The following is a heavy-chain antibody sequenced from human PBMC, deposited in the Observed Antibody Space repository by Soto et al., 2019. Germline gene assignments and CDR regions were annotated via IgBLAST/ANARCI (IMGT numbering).Heavy chain of an antibody. CDR1: GYSFSTFS. J-gene: IGHJ6*02. CDR3: ARRDRGDFYYCGLGV. V-gene: IGHV3-21*01. D-gene: IGHD2-21*02. Sequence: GGSLRLSCEASGYSFSTFSMSSFIQQPGRGLEYGSVISSSSGYIYYADSVKGRFTVSRDNARNTLFLQMSGLREEDTAVYYCARRDRGDFYYCGLGVWGQGTMVTVSS. CDR2: ISSSSGYI.